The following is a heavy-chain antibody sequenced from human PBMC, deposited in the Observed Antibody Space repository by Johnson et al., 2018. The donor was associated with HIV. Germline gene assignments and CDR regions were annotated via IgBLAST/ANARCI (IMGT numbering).Heavy chain of an antibody. Sequence: QVLLVESGGGVVQPGRSLRLSCAASGFTFSSYAMHWVRQAPGKGLEWVAVISYDGSNKYYADSVKGRFTISRDNSKNTLYLQMNSLRAEDTAVYYCARGGYCRGGSCSPDAFDIWGQGTMVTVSS. V-gene: IGHV3-30-3*01. J-gene: IGHJ3*02. CDR2: ISYDGSNK. D-gene: IGHD2-15*01. CDR1: GFTFSSYA. CDR3: ARGGYCRGGSCSPDAFDI.